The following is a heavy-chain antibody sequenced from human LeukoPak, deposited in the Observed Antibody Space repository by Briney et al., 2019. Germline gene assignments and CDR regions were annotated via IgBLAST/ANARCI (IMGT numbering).Heavy chain of an antibody. V-gene: IGHV3-7*01. Sequence: GGPLRLPCAPSGFKFRIYWMSGPPQPPGRVLGWGANKKKEGSVNNYVDPVKGRFTISRDNVKNSLYLQMNSLRAEDTAVYYCAREGPVVIPTTPSSSYYYYMDVWGKGTTVTVSS. J-gene: IGHJ6*03. CDR3: AREGPVVIPTTPSSSYYYYMDV. D-gene: IGHD2-2*01. CDR1: GFKFRIYW. CDR2: KKKEGSVN.